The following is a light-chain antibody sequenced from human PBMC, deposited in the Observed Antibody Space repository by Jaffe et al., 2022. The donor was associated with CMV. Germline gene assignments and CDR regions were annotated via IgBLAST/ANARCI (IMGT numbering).Light chain of an antibody. CDR3: QQYDTSPFT. CDR2: GAS. CDR1: QSVSSSY. Sequence: EIVLTQSPGTLSLSPGERATLSCRASQSVSSSYLAWYQQKPGQAPRLLIYGASSRATDIPDRFSGSGSGTDFTLTISRLEPEDFAVYYCQQYDTSPFTFGPGTKVDI. J-gene: IGKJ3*01. V-gene: IGKV3-20*01.